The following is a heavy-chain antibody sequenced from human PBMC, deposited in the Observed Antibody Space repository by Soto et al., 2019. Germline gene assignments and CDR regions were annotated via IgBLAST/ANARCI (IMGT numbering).Heavy chain of an antibody. V-gene: IGHV3-23*03. CDR3: AKDRVRDCFYSFDY. CDR2: IAYGGTTT. CDR1: GFSFSDYS. Sequence: EVQLVESGGDLVQPGGSLRLSCAASGFSFSDYSMNWVRQAPGMGLEWVSFIAYGGTTTYYADSVKGRFTISRDKSKNMLYLEMNSLRVEDTAVYYCAKDRVRDCFYSFDYWGQGVLVTVSS. D-gene: IGHD2-15*01. J-gene: IGHJ4*02.